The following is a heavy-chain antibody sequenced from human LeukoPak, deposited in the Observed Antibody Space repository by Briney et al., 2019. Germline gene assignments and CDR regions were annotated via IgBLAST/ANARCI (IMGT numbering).Heavy chain of an antibody. CDR3: ARILRIARDYYGMDV. D-gene: IGHD6-13*01. CDR1: GFTFSSYW. J-gene: IGHJ6*02. V-gene: IGHV3-74*01. CDR2: INSDGSST. Sequence: GGSLRLSCAASGFTFSSYWMHWVRQAPGKGLVWVSRINSDGSSTSYADSVKGRFTISRDNAKNTLYLQVNSLRAEDTAVYYCARILRIARDYYGMDVWGQGTTVTVSS.